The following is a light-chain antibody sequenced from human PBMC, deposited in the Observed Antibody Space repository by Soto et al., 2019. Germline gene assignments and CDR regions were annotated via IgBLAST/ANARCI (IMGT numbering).Light chain of an antibody. CDR3: QQSYGTPRT. V-gene: IGKV1-39*01. CDR2: AAS. Sequence: DIQMTQSPSSLSASVGDRATITCRASQSINSYLNWYQQKPGKAPKLLIYAASSLQSGVPSRFSGSGSGTDFTLTISSLQPEDFATYYCQQSYGTPRTFGQGTKVDIK. J-gene: IGKJ1*01. CDR1: QSINSY.